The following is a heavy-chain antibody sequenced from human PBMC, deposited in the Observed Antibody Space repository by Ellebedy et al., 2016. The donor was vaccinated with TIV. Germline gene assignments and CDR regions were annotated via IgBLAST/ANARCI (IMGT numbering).Heavy chain of an antibody. Sequence: SGPTLVKPTQTLTLTCTFSGFSLSTSGMCVSWIRQPPGKALEWLARIDWDDDKYYRTSLKTRLTISKDTSKNQVVLTMTNMDPLDKATFYCARAIVAKVPYYYYYGMDVWGQGTTVTVSS. J-gene: IGHJ6*02. CDR1: GFSLSTSGMC. CDR2: IDWDDDK. D-gene: IGHD5-12*01. CDR3: ARAIVAKVPYYYYYGMDV. V-gene: IGHV2-70*11.